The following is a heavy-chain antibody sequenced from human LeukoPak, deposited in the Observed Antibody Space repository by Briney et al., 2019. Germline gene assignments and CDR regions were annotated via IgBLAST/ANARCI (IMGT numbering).Heavy chain of an antibody. CDR3: ARGGDVLRYFDWGFDWFDP. CDR1: VDSVSINSAA. V-gene: IGHV6-1*01. CDR2: TYYRFKWYN. D-gene: IGHD3-9*01. Sequence: SQTLSLTSALSVDSVSINSAAWKWVRQSPSGGLEWLGRTYYRFKWYNDYAVSVKSRITINPDTSKNQFSLQLNSVTPEDTAVYYCARGGDVLRYFDWGFDWFDPWGQGTLVTVSS. J-gene: IGHJ5*02.